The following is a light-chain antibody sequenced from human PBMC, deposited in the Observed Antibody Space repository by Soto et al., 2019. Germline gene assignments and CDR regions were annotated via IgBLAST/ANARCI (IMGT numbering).Light chain of an antibody. J-gene: IGKJ5*01. CDR2: DAS. Sequence: TQSPGTLSASVGDRVTITCRASQSISSYLNWYQQKPGKAPNLLIYDASRLQSGVPSRFSGSGGGTDFTLSISSVQPEDFATYFCQQSYMDPITFGQGTRLEIK. CDR3: QQSYMDPIT. V-gene: IGKV1-39*01. CDR1: QSISSY.